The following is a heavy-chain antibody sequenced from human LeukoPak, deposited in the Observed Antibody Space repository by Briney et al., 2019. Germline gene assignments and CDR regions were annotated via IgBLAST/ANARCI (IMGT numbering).Heavy chain of an antibody. CDR3: ARDPRWLTPDCTSTSCYENYFDP. J-gene: IGHJ5*02. Sequence: SETLSLTCAVSGYSISSGYQWAWIRQSPGKGLEWIGGIYHSGSAHYNPSLKSRVTISVETSKNQFSLKMYSVTAADTAVYYCARDPRWLTPDCTSTSCYENYFDPWGQGTLVTVSS. V-gene: IGHV4-38-2*02. CDR2: IYHSGSA. D-gene: IGHD2-2*01. CDR1: GYSISSGYQ.